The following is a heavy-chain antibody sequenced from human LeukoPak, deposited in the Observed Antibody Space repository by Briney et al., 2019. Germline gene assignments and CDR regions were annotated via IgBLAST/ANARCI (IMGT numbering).Heavy chain of an antibody. D-gene: IGHD3-10*01. CDR2: ISDSGGSI. Sequence: GGSLRLSCAASGFTFSNYAMNWVRQAPGKGLDWVSSISDSGGSIKYAYSVSGRFTISRDNSKNTLYLQINSLRAEDTAIYYCAKDARSGVVDLGDSWFDPWGQGTLVTVSS. J-gene: IGHJ5*02. V-gene: IGHV3-23*01. CDR3: AKDARSGVVDLGDSWFDP. CDR1: GFTFSNYA.